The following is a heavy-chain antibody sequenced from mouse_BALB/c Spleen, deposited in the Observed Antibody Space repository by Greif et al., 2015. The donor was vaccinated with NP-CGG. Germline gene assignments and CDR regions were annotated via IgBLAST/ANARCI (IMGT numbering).Heavy chain of an antibody. J-gene: IGHJ4*01. V-gene: IGHV1-14*01. CDR2: INPYNDGT. Sequence: VQLQQSGPELEKPGASVKMSCKASGYTFTSYVMHWVKQKPGQGLEWIGYINPYNDGTKYNEKFKGKATLTSDKSSSTAYMELSSLTSEDSAVYYCAGITTVVDYYAMDYWGQGTSVTVSS. CDR1: GYTFTSYV. D-gene: IGHD1-1*01. CDR3: AGITTVVDYYAMDY.